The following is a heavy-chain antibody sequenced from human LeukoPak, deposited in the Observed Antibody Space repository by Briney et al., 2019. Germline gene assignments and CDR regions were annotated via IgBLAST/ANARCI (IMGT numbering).Heavy chain of an antibody. CDR1: GGTFSSYA. CDR2: IVPIFGTA. Sequence: SVKVSCKASGGTFSSYAISWVRQAPGQGLEWMGGIVPIFGTANYAQKFQGRVTITADESTSTAYMELSSLRSEDTAVYYCARVGSRYCSSTSCYTAFDYWGQGTLVTVSS. CDR3: ARVGSRYCSSTSCYTAFDY. J-gene: IGHJ4*02. D-gene: IGHD2-2*02. V-gene: IGHV1-69*13.